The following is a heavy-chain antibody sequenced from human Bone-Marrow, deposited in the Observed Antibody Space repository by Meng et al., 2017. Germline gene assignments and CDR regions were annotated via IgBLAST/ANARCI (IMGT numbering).Heavy chain of an antibody. CDR2: ISSSGSTI. CDR3: AGDRKGEGATFHY. CDR1: GFTFDDYG. V-gene: IGHV3-48*03. D-gene: IGHD1-26*01. Sequence: GESLKISCAASGFTFDDYGMSWVRQAPGKGLECVEYISSSGSTIYYADSVKGRFTISRDNAKNSLYLQMNSLRAEDTAVYYCAGDRKGEGATFHYWGQGTLVTVSS. J-gene: IGHJ4*02.